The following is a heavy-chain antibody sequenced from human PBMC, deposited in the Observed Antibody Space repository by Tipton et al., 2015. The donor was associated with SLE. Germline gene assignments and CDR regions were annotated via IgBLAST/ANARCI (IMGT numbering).Heavy chain of an antibody. Sequence: SLRLSCAAFGFTFSSYWMSWVRQAPGKGLEWVANIKEDGSEKYYVDSVKGRFTISRDNAKNSLYLQMNSLRAGDTAVYYCARGIAVWGQGTLVTVSS. CDR1: GFTFSSYW. CDR3: ARGIAV. J-gene: IGHJ4*02. D-gene: IGHD6-19*01. V-gene: IGHV3-7*01. CDR2: IKEDGSEK.